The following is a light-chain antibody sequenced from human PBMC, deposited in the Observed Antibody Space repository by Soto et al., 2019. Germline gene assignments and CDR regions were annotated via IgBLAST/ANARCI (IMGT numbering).Light chain of an antibody. J-gene: IGKJ5*01. CDR1: QSISNY. CDR3: QQSYSTPIT. Sequence: DIQMTQSPYSLSASVGDRVTITCRASQSISNYFNWYQQKPGKAHKLLIYSASSLESGVPSRFSGSGSGTDFTLTITSLQPEDFATYYCQQSYSTPITFGQGTRLEIK. CDR2: SAS. V-gene: IGKV1-39*01.